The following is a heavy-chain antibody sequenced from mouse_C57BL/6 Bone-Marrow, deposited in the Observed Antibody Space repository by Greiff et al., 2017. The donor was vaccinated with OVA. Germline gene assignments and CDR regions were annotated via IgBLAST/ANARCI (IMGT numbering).Heavy chain of an antibody. V-gene: IGHV5-9-1*02. J-gene: IGHJ4*01. D-gene: IGHD1-1*01. CDR1: GFTFSSYA. Sequence: EVQRVESGAGLVKPGGSLKLSCAASGFTFSSYAMSWVRQTPEKRLEWVAYISSGGDYIYYADTVKGRFTISRDNARNTLYLQMSSLKSEDTAMYYCTRDYYGSRYYAMDYWGQGTSVTVSS. CDR2: ISSGGDYI. CDR3: TRDYYGSRYYAMDY.